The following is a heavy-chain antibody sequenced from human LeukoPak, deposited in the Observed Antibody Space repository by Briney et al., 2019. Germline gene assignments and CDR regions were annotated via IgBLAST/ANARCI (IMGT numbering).Heavy chain of an antibody. J-gene: IGHJ4*02. V-gene: IGHV3-23*01. Sequence: GGSLRLSCAASGFAFSSYAMSWVRQAPGKGLEWVSAISGSGGSTYYADSVKGRFTISRDNSKNTLYLQMNSLRAEDTAVYYCAGRGSGSYFDYWGQGTLVTVSS. CDR2: ISGSGGST. CDR3: AGRGSGSYFDY. CDR1: GFAFSSYA. D-gene: IGHD3-10*01.